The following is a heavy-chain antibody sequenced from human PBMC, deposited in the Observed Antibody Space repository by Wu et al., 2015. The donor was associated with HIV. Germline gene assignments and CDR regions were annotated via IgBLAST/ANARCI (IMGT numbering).Heavy chain of an antibody. V-gene: IGHV1-69*12. CDR1: GGTFSSYA. CDR3: ARDRLDKRLFGSEGEESFYYYYMDV. CDR2: VIPVFDAK. Sequence: QVQLVQSGAEVKKPGSSVKISCKASGGTFSSYAVIWVRQAPGQGLEWMGGVIPVFDAKKYAQNFQGRVTITADESTSTAHLELSRLTFEDTAVYYCARDRLDKRLFGSEGEESFYYYYMDVWGKGTTVTVAS. D-gene: IGHD3-22*01. J-gene: IGHJ6*03.